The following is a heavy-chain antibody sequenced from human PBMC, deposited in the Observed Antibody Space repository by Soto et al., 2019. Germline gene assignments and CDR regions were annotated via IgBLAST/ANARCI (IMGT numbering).Heavy chain of an antibody. CDR1: GGSVSSGSYY. CDR2: IYYSGST. CDR3: ARSQERLDPVAGTPYWFDP. J-gene: IGHJ5*02. D-gene: IGHD6-19*01. V-gene: IGHV4-61*01. Sequence: SETLSLTCTVSGGSVSSGSYYWSWIRQPPGKGLEWIGYIYYSGSTNYNPSLKSRVTISVDTSKNQFSLKLSSVTAADTAVYYCARSQERLDPVAGTPYWFDPWGQGTLVTVSS.